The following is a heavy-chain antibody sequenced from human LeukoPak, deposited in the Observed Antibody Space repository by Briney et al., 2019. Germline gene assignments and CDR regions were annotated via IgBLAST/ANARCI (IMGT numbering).Heavy chain of an antibody. CDR2: IYYSGST. CDR1: GGSISSYY. CDR3: ARYVWGSYPTFEDY. V-gene: IGHV4-59*01. Sequence: SETLSLTCTVSGGSISSYYWSWVRQPPGKGLEWVGYIYYSGSTNYNPSLKSRVTISVATSKKQFSLKLSSVIAADTAVYYCARYVWGSYPTFEDYWGQGTLVTVSS. D-gene: IGHD3-16*02. J-gene: IGHJ4*02.